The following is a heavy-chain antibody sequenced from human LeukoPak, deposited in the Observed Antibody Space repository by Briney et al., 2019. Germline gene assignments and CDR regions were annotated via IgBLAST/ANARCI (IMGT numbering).Heavy chain of an antibody. Sequence: GESLKISCKGSGYSFTSYWIGWVRQMPGKGLEWVGIIYPGDSDTRYSPSFQGQVTISADKSISTAYLQWSSLKASDTAMYYCARREALGYCSSTSCYAFDYWGQGTLVTVSS. J-gene: IGHJ4*02. D-gene: IGHD2-2*01. CDR1: GYSFTSYW. CDR2: IYPGDSDT. CDR3: ARREALGYCSSTSCYAFDY. V-gene: IGHV5-51*01.